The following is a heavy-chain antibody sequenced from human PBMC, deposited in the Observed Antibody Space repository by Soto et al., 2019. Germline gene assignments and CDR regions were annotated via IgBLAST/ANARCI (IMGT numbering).Heavy chain of an antibody. V-gene: IGHV3-33*01. CDR2: IWYDGSNK. D-gene: IGHD1-7*01. Sequence: LRLSCAASGFTFSSYGMHWVHQAPGKGLERVAVIWYDGSNKYYADSVKGRFTVSRDNSKNTLYLQMNSLRAEDTAVYYCARGVWNFRDPYYYYGMDVWGQGTTVTVSS. J-gene: IGHJ6*02. CDR1: GFTFSSYG. CDR3: ARGVWNFRDPYYYYGMDV.